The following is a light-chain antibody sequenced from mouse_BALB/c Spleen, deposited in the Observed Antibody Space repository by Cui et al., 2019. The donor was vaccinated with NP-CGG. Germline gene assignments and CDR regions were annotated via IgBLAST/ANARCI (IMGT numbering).Light chain of an antibody. CDR3: ALWYSNHWV. Sequence: QAVGTQESGLTKSPGETITLTCRLSTGTVTTSNYASWVQDKPDHLFTGLIGGTNNRAPGVPARFSGSLIGDKAALTITGAQTEDEAIYFCALWYSNHWVFGGGTKLTVL. V-gene: IGLV1*01. CDR2: GTN. J-gene: IGLJ1*01. CDR1: TGTVTTSNY.